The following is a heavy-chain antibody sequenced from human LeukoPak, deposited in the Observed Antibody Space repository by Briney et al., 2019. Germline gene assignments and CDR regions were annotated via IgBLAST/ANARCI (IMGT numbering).Heavy chain of an antibody. Sequence: GGSLRLSCAASGFTFSSYWMSWVRQAPGKGLEWAANIKQDGSEKYYVDSVKGRFTISRDNAKNSLYLQMNSLRAEDTAVYYCARVVTTVYTAFDIWGQGTMVTVSS. CDR2: IKQDGSEK. CDR3: ARVVTTVYTAFDI. V-gene: IGHV3-7*01. J-gene: IGHJ3*02. CDR1: GFTFSSYW. D-gene: IGHD4-17*01.